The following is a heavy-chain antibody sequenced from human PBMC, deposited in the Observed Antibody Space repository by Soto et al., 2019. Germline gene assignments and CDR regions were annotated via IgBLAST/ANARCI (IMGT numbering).Heavy chain of an antibody. J-gene: IGHJ3*02. CDR3: ARDVGYSSTWEI. V-gene: IGHV1-69*13. CDR2: IIPIFGTA. D-gene: IGHD6-13*01. CDR1: GGTFSSYA. Sequence: GASVKVSCKASGGTFSSYAISWVRQAPGQGLEWMGGIIPIFGTANYAQKFQGRVTITADESTSTAYMELSSLRSEDTAVYYCARDVGYSSTWEIWGQGTMVTVSS.